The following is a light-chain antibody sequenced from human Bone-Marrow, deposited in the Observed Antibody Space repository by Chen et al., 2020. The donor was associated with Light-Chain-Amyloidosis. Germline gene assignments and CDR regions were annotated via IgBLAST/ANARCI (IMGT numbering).Light chain of an antibody. J-gene: IGLJ3*02. CDR1: NIGFKR. CDR3: QVWDTTNEHVV. Sequence: SYVLPHSPSLSAAPGQTATILCGGNNIGFKRVHWYQQRPGQAPVLVVHDDRDRPSGIPERVSGSNSGDTATLTISRVEAGDEADYYCQVWDTTNEHVVFGGGTKLTVL. CDR2: DDR. V-gene: IGLV3-21*02.